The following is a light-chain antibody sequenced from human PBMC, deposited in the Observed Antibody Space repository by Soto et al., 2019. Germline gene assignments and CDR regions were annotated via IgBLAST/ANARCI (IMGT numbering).Light chain of an antibody. J-gene: IGLJ1*01. CDR2: DGT. V-gene: IGLV2-11*01. CDR1: SSDVDDYRY. CDR3: CSYVTTPEI. Sequence: SALAQPRSVSGSPGQLLTISCTGTSSDVDDYRYVSWYQQYPGKAPKLVIYDGTKRPSGVPDRFSGSNSGNTASLTISGLQAEDEADYYCCSYVTTPEIFGTGTKVTAL.